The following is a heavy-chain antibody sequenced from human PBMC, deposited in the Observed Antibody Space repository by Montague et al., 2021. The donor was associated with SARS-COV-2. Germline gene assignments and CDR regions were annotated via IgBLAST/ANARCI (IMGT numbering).Heavy chain of an antibody. Sequence: SETLSLTCHVYGASFSGYYWSWVRLSPGKGLEWIGEVIQSGTTNYNPSLKGRVTISIDSSNDRFSLRLTSLTAAATGVYYCSSGEFLYYGSGNYYRSALDDWGQGTTVTVSS. V-gene: IGHV4-34*12. CDR2: VIQSGTT. D-gene: IGHD3-10*01. J-gene: IGHJ6*02. CDR3: SSGEFLYYGSGNYYRSALDD. CDR1: GASFSGYY.